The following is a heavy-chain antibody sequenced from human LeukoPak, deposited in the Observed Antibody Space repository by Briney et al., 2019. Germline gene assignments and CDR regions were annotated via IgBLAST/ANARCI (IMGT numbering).Heavy chain of an antibody. D-gene: IGHD2-21*01. V-gene: IGHV3-23*01. J-gene: IGHJ4*02. CDR3: AKDLNVVVIAILDY. CDR1: GFIFSSYA. CDR2: ISGSGGST. Sequence: GGSLRLSCAASGFIFSSYAMSWVRQAPGKGLEWVSAISGSGGSTYYADSVKGRFTISRDNTKNTLYLQMNSMRAEDTAVYYCAKDLNVVVIAILDYWGQGTLVTVSS.